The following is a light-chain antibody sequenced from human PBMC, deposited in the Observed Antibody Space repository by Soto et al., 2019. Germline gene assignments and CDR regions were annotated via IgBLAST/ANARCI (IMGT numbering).Light chain of an antibody. J-gene: IGKJ1*01. V-gene: IGKV3-20*01. Sequence: DIVLTQSPATLSLSPGERATLCCTASQSVSNNYLGCYQKTPGQAPRLIIYGASSRATGIPDRFSGSGSGTDFTLTISRLEPEDFAVYYCQQYGSSGTFGQGTTGDIK. CDR2: GAS. CDR1: QSVSNNY. CDR3: QQYGSSGT.